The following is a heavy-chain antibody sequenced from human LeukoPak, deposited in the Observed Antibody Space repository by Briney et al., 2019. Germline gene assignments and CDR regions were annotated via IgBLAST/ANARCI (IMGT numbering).Heavy chain of an antibody. D-gene: IGHD6-19*01. CDR1: GFTVSSNY. J-gene: IGHJ4*02. Sequence: GGSLRPSCAASGFTVSSNYMSWVRQAPGKGLEWVSVIYSGGTTYYADSVKGRFTISRDNSKNTVYLQMNSLRVEDTAVYYCTRGGSVPATRSFDYWGQGTLVTVSS. CDR3: TRGGSVPATRSFDY. V-gene: IGHV3-66*01. CDR2: IYSGGTT.